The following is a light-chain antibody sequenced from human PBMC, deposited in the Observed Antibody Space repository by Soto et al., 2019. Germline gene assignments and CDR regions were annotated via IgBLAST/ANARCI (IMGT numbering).Light chain of an antibody. CDR2: DEY. J-gene: IGKJ5*01. CDR3: QQYDKWLSIT. Sequence: EIVLTQSPGTLSVSPGERATLSCRSSQSVGRKLVWYKQKAGKATRPIIFDEYTRATGIPARFSGSGSGTEFTLTISRLEPEDFAVYYCQQYDKWLSITFGQGTRRESK. V-gene: IGKV3-15*01. CDR1: QSVGRK.